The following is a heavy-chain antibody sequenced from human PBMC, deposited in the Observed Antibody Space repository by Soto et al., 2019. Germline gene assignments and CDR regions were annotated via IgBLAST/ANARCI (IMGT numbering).Heavy chain of an antibody. CDR1: GGSVSSGSYY. J-gene: IGHJ5*02. CDR2: IYYSGST. Sequence: SETLSLTCTVSGGSVSSGSYYWSWLRQPPWKGLERIGYIYYSGSTNYNPSLKSRVTISVDTSKNQFSLKLSSVTAADTAVYYCARDGGYSSSPYNWFDPWGQGTLVTVSS. D-gene: IGHD6-6*01. V-gene: IGHV4-61*01. CDR3: ARDGGYSSSPYNWFDP.